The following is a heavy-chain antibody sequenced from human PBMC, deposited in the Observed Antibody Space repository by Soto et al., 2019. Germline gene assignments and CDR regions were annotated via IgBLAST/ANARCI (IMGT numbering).Heavy chain of an antibody. V-gene: IGHV5-51*01. CDR2: IYPGDSDT. Sequence: GESLKISCTGSGYRFTSYWIGWVRQMPGKGLEWMGTIYPGDSDTRYSPSFQGQVTISVDKSLSTAYLQWSSLKASDTAMYYCARLQFDFWSGSITNFDHWGQGTLVTVSS. CDR1: GYRFTSYW. J-gene: IGHJ4*02. D-gene: IGHD3-3*01. CDR3: ARLQFDFWSGSITNFDH.